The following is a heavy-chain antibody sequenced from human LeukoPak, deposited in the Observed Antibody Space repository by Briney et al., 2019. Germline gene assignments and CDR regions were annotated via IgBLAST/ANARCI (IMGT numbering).Heavy chain of an antibody. Sequence: SQTLSLTCTVSGGSISSGGYYWSWIRQPPGKGLEWIGYIYYSGSTYYNPSLKSRVTISVDTSKNQFSLKLSSVTAADTAVYYCANDLEWSKGDAFDIWGQGTMVTVSS. CDR3: ANDLEWSKGDAFDI. CDR1: GGSISSGGYY. V-gene: IGHV4-30-2*03. CDR2: IYYSGST. D-gene: IGHD3-3*01. J-gene: IGHJ3*02.